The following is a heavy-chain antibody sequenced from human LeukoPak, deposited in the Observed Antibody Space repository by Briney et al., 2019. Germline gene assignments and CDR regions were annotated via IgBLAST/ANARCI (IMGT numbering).Heavy chain of an antibody. CDR1: GFXFSSYA. V-gene: IGHV3-64*02. CDR2: ITTNGGTT. CDR3: ARGWTLLDW. D-gene: IGHD1-1*01. Sequence: GGSLRLSCAASGFXFSSYAMTWVRQTPGKGLEYVSSITTNGGTTYYADSVKGRFTISRDNFKNTLYLQMGSLRAEDMAIYYCARGWTLLDWWGQGTLVTVSS. J-gene: IGHJ4*02.